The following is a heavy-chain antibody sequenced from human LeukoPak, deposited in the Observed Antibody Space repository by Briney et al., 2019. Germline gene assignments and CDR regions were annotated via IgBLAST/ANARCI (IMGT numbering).Heavy chain of an antibody. J-gene: IGHJ4*02. CDR2: ISYDGSNK. V-gene: IGHV3-30*18. D-gene: IGHD3-10*01. Sequence: PGGSLRLSCAASRFTFSSYGMHWVRQAPGKGLEWVAVISYDGSNKYYADSVKGRFTISRDNSKNTLYLQMNSLRAEDTAVYYCAKSGTDYPFLVHWGQGTLVTVSS. CDR1: RFTFSSYG. CDR3: AKSGTDYPFLVH.